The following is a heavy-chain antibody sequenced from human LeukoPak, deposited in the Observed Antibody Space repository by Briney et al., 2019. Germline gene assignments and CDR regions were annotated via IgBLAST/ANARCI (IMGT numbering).Heavy chain of an antibody. D-gene: IGHD2-15*01. Sequence: PSETLSLTCTVSGGSISSGDYYWSWIRQPPGKGLEWIGYIYYSGSTYYNPSLKSRVTISVDTSKNQFSLKLSSVTAADTAVYYCARDPSGGSSNWFDPWGQGTLVTVSS. CDR1: GGSISSGDYY. CDR2: IYYSGST. CDR3: ARDPSGGSSNWFDP. V-gene: IGHV4-30-4*01. J-gene: IGHJ5*02.